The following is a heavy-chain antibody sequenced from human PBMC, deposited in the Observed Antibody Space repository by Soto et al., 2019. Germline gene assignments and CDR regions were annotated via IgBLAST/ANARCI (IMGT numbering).Heavy chain of an antibody. CDR1: EFSFSDYW. V-gene: IGHV3-7*05. CDR3: AAILGMDV. D-gene: IGHD3-16*01. Sequence: GGSLRLSCAASEFSFSDYWMDWVRQAPGRGLEWVGNIKEDGSETYYVDSVRGRFTISRDNAKNSLYLQMNSLRAEDTAVYYCAAILGMDVWGQGTTVTVSS. J-gene: IGHJ6*02. CDR2: IKEDGSET.